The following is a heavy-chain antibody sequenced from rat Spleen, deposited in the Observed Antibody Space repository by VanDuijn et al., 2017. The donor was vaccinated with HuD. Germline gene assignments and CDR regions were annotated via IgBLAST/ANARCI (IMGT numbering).Heavy chain of an antibody. J-gene: IGHJ2*01. Sequence: EVQLVESGGGLVQPGRSMKFSCTASGFTFSNYYIAWVRQAPTKGLEWVASISTGSTNTYYRDSVKGRFTISRDNAKSTLYLQMDSLRSEDTATYYCARHPAQFDYWGQGVMVTVSS. CDR2: ISTGSTNT. CDR1: GFTFSNYY. CDR3: ARHPAQFDY. D-gene: IGHD3-4*01. V-gene: IGHV5-25*01.